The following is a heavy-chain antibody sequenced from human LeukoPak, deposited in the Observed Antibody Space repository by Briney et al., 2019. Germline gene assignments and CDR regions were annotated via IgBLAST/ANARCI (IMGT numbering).Heavy chain of an antibody. V-gene: IGHV1-46*01. CDR2: INPSGGST. CDR3: ARVDDSSGYYYSDY. CDR1: GXTFTSYY. D-gene: IGHD3-22*01. Sequence: VKVSCXASGXTFTSYYMHWVRQAPGQGLERMGIINPSGGSTSYAQKFQGRVTMTRDMSTSTVYMELSSLRSEDTAVYYCARVDDSSGYYYSDYWGQGTLVTVSS. J-gene: IGHJ4*02.